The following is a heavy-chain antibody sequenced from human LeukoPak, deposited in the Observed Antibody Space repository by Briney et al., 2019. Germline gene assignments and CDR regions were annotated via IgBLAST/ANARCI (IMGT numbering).Heavy chain of an antibody. D-gene: IGHD3-22*01. Sequence: SETLSLTCTVSGGSISSSSYYWGWIRQPPGKGLEWIGSIYYSGSTYYNPSLKSRVTISVDTSKNQFSLKLSSVTAADTAVYYCARTDYYDSSAGDCWGQGTLVTVSS. CDR1: GGSISSSSYY. V-gene: IGHV4-39*01. CDR2: IYYSGST. J-gene: IGHJ4*02. CDR3: ARTDYYDSSAGDC.